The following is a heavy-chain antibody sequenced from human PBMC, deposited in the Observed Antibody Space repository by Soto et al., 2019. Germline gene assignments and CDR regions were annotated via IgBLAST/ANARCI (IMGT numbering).Heavy chain of an antibody. J-gene: IGHJ4*02. D-gene: IGHD5-12*01. CDR1: GFTFSSYS. CDR3: ARGMATIEVFDY. CDR2: ISSSSSYI. Sequence: EVQLVESGGGLVKPGGSLRLSCAASGFTFSSYSMNWVRQAPGKGLEWVSSISSSSSYIYYADSVKGRFTISRDNAKNSLYLQMNSLRAEDTAVYYCARGMATIEVFDYWGQGTLVTVSS. V-gene: IGHV3-21*01.